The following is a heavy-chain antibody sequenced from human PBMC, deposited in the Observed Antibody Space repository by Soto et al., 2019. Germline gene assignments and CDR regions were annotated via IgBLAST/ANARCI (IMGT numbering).Heavy chain of an antibody. D-gene: IGHD3-9*01. Sequence: PSETLSLTCAVYGGSFSGYYWNWIRQPPGKGLEWIGEINHSGSTNYNPSLKSRVTISVDTSKNQFSLKLSSVTAADTAVYYCARVYGAKLRYFDWLLYFDYWGQGTLVTVSS. J-gene: IGHJ4*02. CDR3: ARVYGAKLRYFDWLLYFDY. V-gene: IGHV4-34*01. CDR1: GGSFSGYY. CDR2: INHSGST.